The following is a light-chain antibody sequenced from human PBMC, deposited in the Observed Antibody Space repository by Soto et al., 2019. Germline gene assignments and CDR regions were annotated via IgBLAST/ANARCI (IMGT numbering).Light chain of an antibody. CDR1: HNIERW. V-gene: IGKV1-5*01. CDR3: QQFAISTA. CDR2: DAS. Sequence: IQMTQSPSTLSASVGDRVTITCRASHNIERWMAWYQQKPGKAPSLLIFDASTLHSGVPSRFSGSGSGTDFTLTISSLQPDDFATYYCQQFAISTAFGQGTKVDIK. J-gene: IGKJ1*01.